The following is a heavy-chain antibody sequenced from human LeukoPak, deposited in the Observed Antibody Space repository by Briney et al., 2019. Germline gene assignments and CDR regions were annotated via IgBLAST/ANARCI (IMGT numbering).Heavy chain of an antibody. CDR3: ARDPWRRYFDWFTQIDY. D-gene: IGHD3-9*01. CDR1: GYTFTGYY. Sequence: ASVKVSCKASGYTFTGYYMHWVRQAPGQGLEWMGWINPNSGGTNYAQKFQGRVTMTRDTSISTAYMELSRLRSDDTAVYYCARDPWRRYFDWFTQIDYWGQGTLVTVSS. J-gene: IGHJ4*02. CDR2: INPNSGGT. V-gene: IGHV1-2*02.